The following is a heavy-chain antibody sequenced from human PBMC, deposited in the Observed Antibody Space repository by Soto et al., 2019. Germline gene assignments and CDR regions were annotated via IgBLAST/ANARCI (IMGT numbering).Heavy chain of an antibody. V-gene: IGHV3-30-3*01. D-gene: IGHD3-9*01. CDR3: ANQIRYFDWFFPFDY. CDR1: GFTFSSYA. Sequence: QVQLVESGGGVVQPGRSLRLSCAASGFTFSSYAMNWDRQAPGKGLEWVAVISYDGSNKYYADSVKGRFTISRDNSKNTVYLQMSSLKTEDTAVYFCANQIRYFDWFFPFDYWGQGTLVTVSS. CDR2: ISYDGSNK. J-gene: IGHJ4*02.